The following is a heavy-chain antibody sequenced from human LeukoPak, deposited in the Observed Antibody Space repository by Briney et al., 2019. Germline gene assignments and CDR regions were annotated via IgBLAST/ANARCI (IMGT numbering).Heavy chain of an antibody. J-gene: IGHJ6*03. D-gene: IGHD3-10*01. CDR2: IIPIFGTA. Sequence: ASVKVSCKASGYTFTGYYMHWVRQAPGQGLEWMGGIIPIFGTANYAQKFQGRVTITADESTSTAYMELSSLRSEDTAVYYCARAMVRGVFQYYYYYMDVWGKGTAVTISS. CDR1: GYTFTGYY. V-gene: IGHV1-69*13. CDR3: ARAMVRGVFQYYYYYMDV.